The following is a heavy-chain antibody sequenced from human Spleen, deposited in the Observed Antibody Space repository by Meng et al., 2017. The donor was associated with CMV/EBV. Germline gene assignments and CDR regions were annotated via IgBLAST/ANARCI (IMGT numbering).Heavy chain of an antibody. Sequence: ISGDSVSSNSAAWNWIRQPPSRGLEWLGRTYYRSKWYSDYGVSVRGRITINPDASKNQFSLHLNSVTPEDTAVYYCARYTSTWYLDFWGQGTLVTVSS. CDR2: TYYRSKWYS. D-gene: IGHD6-13*01. V-gene: IGHV6-1*01. CDR3: ARYTSTWYLDF. CDR1: GDSVSSNSAA. J-gene: IGHJ4*02.